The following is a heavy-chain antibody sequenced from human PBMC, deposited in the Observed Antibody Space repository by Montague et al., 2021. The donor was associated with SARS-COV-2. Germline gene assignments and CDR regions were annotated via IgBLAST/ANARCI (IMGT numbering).Heavy chain of an antibody. Sequence: SETLSLTCTVSGGSISSYYWSWIRQPPGKGLEWIGYIYYSGSTNYNPSLKSRVTISVDTSKNRFSLKLSSVTAADTAVYYCARVSRITIFGVVGGFDPWGQGTLVTVSS. V-gene: IGHV4-59*01. CDR3: ARVSRITIFGVVGGFDP. CDR1: GGSISSYY. J-gene: IGHJ5*02. D-gene: IGHD3-3*01. CDR2: IYYSGST.